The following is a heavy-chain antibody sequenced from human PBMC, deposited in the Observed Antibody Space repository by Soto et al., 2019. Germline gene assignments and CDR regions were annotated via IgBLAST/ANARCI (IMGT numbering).Heavy chain of an antibody. J-gene: IGHJ4*02. CDR3: ARRDCFSSSCYFKY. V-gene: IGHV1-46*01. CDR2: INPSGAST. D-gene: IGHD2-2*01. CDR1: GYTFTSYD. Sequence: ASVKVSCKASGYTFTSYDINWVRQATGQGLEWMGIINPSGASTSYAQNFQGRVAMTRDTSTSTVYMELSSLRSEDTAVYYCARRDCFSSSCYFKYWGQGTLVTVSS.